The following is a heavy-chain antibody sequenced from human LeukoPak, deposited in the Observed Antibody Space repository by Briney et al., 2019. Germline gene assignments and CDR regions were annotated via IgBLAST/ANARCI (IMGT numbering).Heavy chain of an antibody. CDR2: ISYDGSNK. D-gene: IGHD3-10*01. Sequence: PGRSLRLSCAASGFTFSSYAMHWVRQAPGKGLEWVAVISYDGSNKYYADSVKGRFTISRDNSKNTLYLQMNSLRAEDTAVYYCAKLPYGSGSPFDYWGQGTLVTVSS. CDR1: GFTFSSYA. CDR3: AKLPYGSGSPFDY. V-gene: IGHV3-30-3*01. J-gene: IGHJ4*02.